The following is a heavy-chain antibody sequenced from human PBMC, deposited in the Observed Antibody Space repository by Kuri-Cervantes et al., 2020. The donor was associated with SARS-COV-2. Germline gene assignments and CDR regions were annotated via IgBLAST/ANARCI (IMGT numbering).Heavy chain of an antibody. D-gene: IGHD2-2*01. CDR1: GFTFSDYY. CDR2: ISSSGSTI. CDR3: AKDYQDFDY. V-gene: IGHV3-11*01. J-gene: IGHJ4*02. Sequence: GESLKISCAASGFTFSDYYMSWIRQAPGKGLEWVSYISSSGSTIYYADSVKGRFTISRDNSKNTLYLQMNSLRAEDTAVYYCAKDYQDFDYWGQGTLVTVSS.